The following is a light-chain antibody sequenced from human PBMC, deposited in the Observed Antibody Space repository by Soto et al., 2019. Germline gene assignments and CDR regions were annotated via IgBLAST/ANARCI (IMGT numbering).Light chain of an antibody. J-gene: IGKJ4*01. V-gene: IGKV1-9*01. CDR2: AAS. CDR3: QQLNGYPPT. Sequence: IPLTQSPSSLSASVGDSVTITCRASQALSINLAWYQQKPGKAPKLLIYAASTLQSGVPSRFSGSGSGTDFTVTISSLQSEDFATYYCQQLNGYPPTFGGGTRVEIK. CDR1: QALSIN.